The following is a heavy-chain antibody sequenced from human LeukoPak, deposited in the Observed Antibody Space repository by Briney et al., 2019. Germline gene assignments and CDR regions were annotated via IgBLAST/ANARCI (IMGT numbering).Heavy chain of an antibody. CDR1: GFTFSNYG. V-gene: IGHV3-30*02. Sequence: GGSLRLSCAASGFTFSNYGMHWVRQAPGKGLEWVAFIRYDGSNKDYADSVKGRFTISRDNSKNTLYLQMNSLRAEDTAVYYCAKDGHNYSDYWGQGTLVTASS. D-gene: IGHD5-24*01. CDR2: IRYDGSNK. CDR3: AKDGHNYSDY. J-gene: IGHJ4*02.